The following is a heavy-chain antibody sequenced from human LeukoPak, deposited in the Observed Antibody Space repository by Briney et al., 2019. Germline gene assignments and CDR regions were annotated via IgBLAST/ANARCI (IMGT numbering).Heavy chain of an antibody. V-gene: IGHV3-21*01. CDR2: ISSSSSYI. CDR3: ARDGGGRYGPPHYYFDY. CDR1: GFTFSSYG. D-gene: IGHD1-26*01. Sequence: GGSLILSCAASGFTFSSYGMNWVRQAPGKGLEWVSSISSSSSYIYYADSVKGRFTISRDNAKNSLYLQMNSLRAEDTAVYYCARDGGGRYGPPHYYFDYWGQGTLVTVSS. J-gene: IGHJ4*02.